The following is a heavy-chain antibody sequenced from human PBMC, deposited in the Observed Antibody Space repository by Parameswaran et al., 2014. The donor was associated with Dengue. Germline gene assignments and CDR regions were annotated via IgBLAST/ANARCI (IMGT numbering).Heavy chain of an antibody. V-gene: IGHV1-3*01. D-gene: IGHD2-21*02. CDR2: INAGNGNT. Sequence: WVRQAPGQGLEWMGWINAGNGNTKYSQKFQGRVTITRDTSASTAYMELSSLRSEDTAVYYCARGXGGDCYSHYYGMDVWGQGTTVTVSS. CDR3: ARGXGGDCYSHYYGMDV. J-gene: IGHJ6*02.